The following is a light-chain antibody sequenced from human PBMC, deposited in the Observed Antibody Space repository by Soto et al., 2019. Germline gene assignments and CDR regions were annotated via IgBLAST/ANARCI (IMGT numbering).Light chain of an antibody. Sequence: EIVLTQSRGTLSLSPGERATLSCRASQSVSSSYLAWYKQKPGQAPRLLIYGASSRATGIPDRFSGSGSGTDFTLTISTLEPEDFAVYYCQHYGGSPGTFGQGTKVDIK. CDR1: QSVSSSY. J-gene: IGKJ1*01. CDR2: GAS. V-gene: IGKV3-20*01. CDR3: QHYGGSPGT.